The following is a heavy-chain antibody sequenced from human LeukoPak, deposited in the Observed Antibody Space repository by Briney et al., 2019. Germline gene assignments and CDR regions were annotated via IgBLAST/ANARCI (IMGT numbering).Heavy chain of an antibody. CDR3: ARDRPPRPYDFWSGYYTNWFDP. V-gene: IGHV1-2*02. J-gene: IGHJ5*02. Sequence: GASVKVSCKASGYTFTGYYTHWVRQAPGQGLEWMGWINPNSGGTNYAQKFQGRVTMTRDTSISTAYMELSRLRSDDTAVYYCARDRPPRPYDFWSGYYTNWFDPWGQGTLVTVSS. CDR2: INPNSGGT. D-gene: IGHD3-3*01. CDR1: GYTFTGYY.